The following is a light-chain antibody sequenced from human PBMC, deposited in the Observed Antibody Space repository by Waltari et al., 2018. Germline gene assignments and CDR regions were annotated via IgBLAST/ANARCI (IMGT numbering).Light chain of an antibody. CDR2: RNN. CDR3: AAWDDSLSGWV. J-gene: IGLJ3*02. V-gene: IGLV1-47*01. CDR1: SSNIGSHY. Sequence: QSVLTQPPSASGTPGQRVTISCSGSSSNIGSHYVYWYQQLPGTAPKLLIYRNNQRPSGFPDRFSGSKSGTSASLAISGLRSEDEADYYCAAWDDSLSGWVFGGGTKLTVL.